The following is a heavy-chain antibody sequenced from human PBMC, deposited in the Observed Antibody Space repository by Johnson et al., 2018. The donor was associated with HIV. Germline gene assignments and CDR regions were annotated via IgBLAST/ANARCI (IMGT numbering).Heavy chain of an antibody. V-gene: IGHV3-15*01. D-gene: IGHD3-22*01. CDR2: IKRKTDGGTI. J-gene: IGHJ3*01. CDR1: GFTFRDYA. CDR3: TTDRRALGYYYDSSGYYSRAFDF. Sequence: VQLVESGGGVVQPGRSLRLSCAASGFTFRDYAMHWVRQAPGKGLEWVGRIKRKTDGGTIDYAAPVKGRFTISGDDSKNTLYLQMNSLKTEDTDVYYCTTDRRALGYYYDSSGYYSRAFDFWGQGTMVTVSS.